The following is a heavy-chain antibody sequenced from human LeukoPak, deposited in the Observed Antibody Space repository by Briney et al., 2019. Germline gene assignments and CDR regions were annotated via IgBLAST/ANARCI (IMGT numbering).Heavy chain of an antibody. V-gene: IGHV3-7*03. CDR2: IKQDGSEK. CDR1: GFTFSNYC. D-gene: IGHD2-2*01. CDR3: SSGGYCTSTSCYGEN. Sequence: PGGSLRLSCAASGFTFSNYCMSWVRQAPGKGLEWVVNIKQDGSEKYYVDSGKGRFTISRDNAKNSLYLQMNSLKTEDTAVYFCSSGGYCTSTSCYGENWGQGTLVTVSS. J-gene: IGHJ4*02.